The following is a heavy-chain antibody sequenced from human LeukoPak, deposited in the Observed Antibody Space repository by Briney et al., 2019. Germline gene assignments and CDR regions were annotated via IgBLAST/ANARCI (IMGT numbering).Heavy chain of an antibody. V-gene: IGHV4-39*07. J-gene: IGHJ5*02. D-gene: IGHD6-13*01. CDR1: GDSISSSSYY. CDR2: IYYSGST. CDR3: ARGMGSSWYWYNWFDP. Sequence: PSETLSLTCTVSGDSISSSSYYWGWIRQPPGKGLEWIGSIYYSGSTYYNPSLKSRVTISVDTSKNQFSLKLNSVTAADTAMYYCARGMGSSWYWYNWFDPWGQGTLVTVSS.